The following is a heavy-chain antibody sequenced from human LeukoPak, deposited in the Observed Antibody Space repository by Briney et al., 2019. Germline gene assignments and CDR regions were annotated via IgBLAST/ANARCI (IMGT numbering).Heavy chain of an antibody. Sequence: GGSLRLSCAASGFNFSNYEMNWVRQAPGKGLEWVSYITSSGSTIYYADSVKGRFTISRDNAKNSLYLQMNSRRADDTAVYYCARDPQYSSGWYGGWFDPWGQGTLVTVSS. V-gene: IGHV3-48*03. CDR1: GFNFSNYE. CDR2: ITSSGSTI. D-gene: IGHD6-19*01. CDR3: ARDPQYSSGWYGGWFDP. J-gene: IGHJ5*02.